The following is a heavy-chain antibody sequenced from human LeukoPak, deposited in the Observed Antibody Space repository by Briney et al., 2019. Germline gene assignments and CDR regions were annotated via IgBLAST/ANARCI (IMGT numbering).Heavy chain of an antibody. V-gene: IGHV4-30-2*01. J-gene: IGHJ4*02. Sequence: SQTLSLICAASGGSISSGGYSWSWIRQPPGTGLAWIGYIYHSGSTYYNPSLKSRVTISVDRSKNQFSLKLSSVTAADTAVYYCARARVAATGAFDYWGQGTLVTVSS. D-gene: IGHD2-15*01. CDR2: IYHSGST. CDR1: GGSISSGGYS. CDR3: ARARVAATGAFDY.